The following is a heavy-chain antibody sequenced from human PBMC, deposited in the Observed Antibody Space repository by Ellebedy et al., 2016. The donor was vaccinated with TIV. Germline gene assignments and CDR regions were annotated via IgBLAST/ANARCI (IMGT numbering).Heavy chain of an antibody. J-gene: IGHJ5*02. CDR2: INPSGGST. D-gene: IGHD3-10*01. V-gene: IGHV1-46*01. Sequence: ASVKVSXKASGYTFTSYAMHWVRQAPGQGLEWMGIINPSGGSTSYAQKFQGRVTMTTDTSTSTAYMELRSLRSDDTAVYYCAGVYGSGSDWFDPWGQGTLVTVSS. CDR1: GYTFTSYA. CDR3: AGVYGSGSDWFDP.